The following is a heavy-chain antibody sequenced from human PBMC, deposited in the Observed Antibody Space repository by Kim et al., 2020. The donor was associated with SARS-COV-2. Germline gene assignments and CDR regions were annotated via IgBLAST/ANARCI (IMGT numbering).Heavy chain of an antibody. V-gene: IGHV3-30*01. D-gene: IGHD2-15*01. CDR3: ARDDIIR. CDR2: YEGSNK. J-gene: IGHJ4*02. Sequence: YEGSNKYYAASVKGRFTISRDNSKNTLYLQMNSLRAEDTAVYYCARDDIIRWGQGTLVTVSS.